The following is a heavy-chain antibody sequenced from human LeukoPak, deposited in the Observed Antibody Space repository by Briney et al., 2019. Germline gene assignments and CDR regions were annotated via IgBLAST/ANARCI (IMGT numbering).Heavy chain of an antibody. Sequence: GGSLRLSCVASGFTFNDYYMGWIRQVPGKGLEWISYISSSGNVIYFVDSLKGRFTISRDNAKSLLFLQMNSLRADDTAVYFCAAEVSPKVFDYRGQGTLVTVSS. CDR1: GFTFNDYY. CDR3: AAEVSPKVFDY. V-gene: IGHV3-11*01. CDR2: ISSSGNVI. J-gene: IGHJ4*02.